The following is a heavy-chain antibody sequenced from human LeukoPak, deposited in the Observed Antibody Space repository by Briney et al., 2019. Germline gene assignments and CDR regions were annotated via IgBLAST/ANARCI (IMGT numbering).Heavy chain of an antibody. CDR2: IYYSGST. Sequence: KPSETLSLTCTVSGGSISSGGYYWSWIRQHPGKGLEWIGYIYYSGSTYYNPYLKSRVTISVDTSKNQFSLKLSSVTAADTAVYYCARVPSTVVTPVDYWGQGTLVTVSS. V-gene: IGHV4-31*03. D-gene: IGHD4-23*01. J-gene: IGHJ4*02. CDR1: GGSISSGGYY. CDR3: ARVPSTVVTPVDY.